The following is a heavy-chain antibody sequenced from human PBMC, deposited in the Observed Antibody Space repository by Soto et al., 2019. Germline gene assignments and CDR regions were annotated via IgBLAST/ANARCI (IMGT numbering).Heavy chain of an antibody. V-gene: IGHV4-39*01. Sequence: PSETLSLTCTVSGGSISSSSYYWGWIRQPPGKGLEWIGSIYYSGNNYYNPSLKSRVTISVDTSKNQFSLKLSSVTAADTAVYYCARQTGYSSGLYDGWGQGTLVTVSS. CDR1: GGSISSSSYY. CDR3: ARQTGYSSGLYDG. CDR2: IYYSGNN. J-gene: IGHJ4*02. D-gene: IGHD6-19*01.